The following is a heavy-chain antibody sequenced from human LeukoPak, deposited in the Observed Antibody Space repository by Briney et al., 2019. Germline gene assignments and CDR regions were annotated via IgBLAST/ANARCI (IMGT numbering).Heavy chain of an antibody. V-gene: IGHV3-23*01. CDR1: GFTFSSYA. CDR2: ISGSGGST. J-gene: IGHJ4*02. Sequence: GGSLRLSCAASGFTFSSYAMSWVRQAPGKGLEWVSAISGSGGSTYYADSVKGRFTISRDNAKNSLYLQMNSLRAEDTAVYYCARDLGEGSCSSTSCYFGYFDYWGQGTLVTVSS. D-gene: IGHD2-2*01. CDR3: ARDLGEGSCSSTSCYFGYFDY.